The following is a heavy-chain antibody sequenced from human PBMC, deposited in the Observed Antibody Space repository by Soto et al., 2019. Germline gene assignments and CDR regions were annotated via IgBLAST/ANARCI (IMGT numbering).Heavy chain of an antibody. CDR3: ARGRYGDY. Sequence: QVHLVQSGAEVKKPGASVKVSCKGSGYTFTSYGITWVRQAPGQGLEWMGWISAHIGNTNYAQKPRGRVTVTRDTTTSTAYMELRSLRSDDTAVYYCARGRYGDYWGQGALVTVSS. D-gene: IGHD1-1*01. CDR2: ISAHIGNT. CDR1: GYTFTSYG. J-gene: IGHJ4*02. V-gene: IGHV1-18*01.